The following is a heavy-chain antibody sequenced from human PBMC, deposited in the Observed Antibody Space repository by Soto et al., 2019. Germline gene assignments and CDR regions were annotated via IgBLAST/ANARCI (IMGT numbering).Heavy chain of an antibody. D-gene: IGHD2-2*01. Sequence: EVQLVESGGGLVQPGGSLRLSCAASGLTVSSNYMSWVRQAPGKGLEWVSVMYSGGSTYYADSVKGGFIISRDNYKNTLYLQMDSLRVEDTAVYYCARDSSLHQPLFYGMDVWGQGTTVTVSS. V-gene: IGHV3-66*01. CDR2: MYSGGST. J-gene: IGHJ6*02. CDR1: GLTVSSNY. CDR3: ARDSSLHQPLFYGMDV.